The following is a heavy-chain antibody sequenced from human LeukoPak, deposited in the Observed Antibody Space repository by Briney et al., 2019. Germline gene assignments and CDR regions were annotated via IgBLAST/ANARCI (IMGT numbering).Heavy chain of an antibody. D-gene: IGHD1-7*01. CDR1: GFTFSSFA. CDR2: ISYDGSNK. V-gene: IGHV3-30*18. CDR3: AKDERNWNYNLASQTYD. Sequence: TGGSLRLSCAASGFTFSSFAMHWIRQAPGKGLEWVTLISYDGSNKYYADAVKGRFTISRDNSKNTLYLQMSSLRAEDTAVYYCAKDERNWNYNLASQTYDWGQGTLVTVSS. J-gene: IGHJ4*02.